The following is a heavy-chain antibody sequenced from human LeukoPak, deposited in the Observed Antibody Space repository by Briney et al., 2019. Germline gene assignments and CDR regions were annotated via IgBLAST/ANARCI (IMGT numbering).Heavy chain of an antibody. CDR2: INSDGSST. CDR3: ARGGYTYDI. Sequence: PGESLRLSCEASGFTFSDYWMHWVRQAPGKGLVWVSRINSDGSSTTYADSVKGRFTISRDNAKNSLYLQMNSLRGEDTAVYYCARGGYTYDIWGQGTLVTVSS. D-gene: IGHD5-18*01. J-gene: IGHJ4*02. V-gene: IGHV3-74*01. CDR1: GFTFSDYW.